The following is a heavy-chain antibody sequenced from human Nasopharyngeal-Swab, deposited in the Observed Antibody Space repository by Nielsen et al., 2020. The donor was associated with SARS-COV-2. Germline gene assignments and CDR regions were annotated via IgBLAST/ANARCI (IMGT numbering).Heavy chain of an antibody. CDR2: IIPILGIA. CDR1: GVTFSSYA. Sequence: SVKVSCKASGVTFSSYAISWVRQAPGQGLEWMGRIIPILGIANYAQKFQGRVTITADKSTSTAYMELSSLRSEDTAVYYCARGSGLHATGQGVDDYWGQGTLVTVSS. CDR3: ARGSGLHATGQGVDDY. J-gene: IGHJ4*02. D-gene: IGHD6-19*01. V-gene: IGHV1-69*04.